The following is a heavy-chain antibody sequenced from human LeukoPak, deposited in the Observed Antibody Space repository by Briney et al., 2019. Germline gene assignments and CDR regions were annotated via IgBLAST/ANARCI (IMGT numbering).Heavy chain of an antibody. CDR2: INPSGSST. J-gene: IGHJ4*02. V-gene: IGHV1-46*01. Sequence: ASVKVSCKASGYTFTSYYMHWVRQAPGQGLEWLGLINPSGSSTLYAQKFHDRVTLTRDMSTTTVYMELSSLRSDDTAVYYCARDLKMGYSSGRYSWGTGSSNDYWGQGTLVTVSS. CDR3: ARDLKMGYSSGRYSWGTGSSNDY. D-gene: IGHD6-19*01. CDR1: GYTFTSYY.